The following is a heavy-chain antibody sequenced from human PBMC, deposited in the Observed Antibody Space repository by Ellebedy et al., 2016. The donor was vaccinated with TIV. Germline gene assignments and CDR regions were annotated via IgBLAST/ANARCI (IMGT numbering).Heavy chain of an antibody. CDR1: GYSISSGYY. Sequence: SETLSLXCTVSGYSISSGYYWSWIRQPPGKGLEWIGYIYYSGSTNYNPSLKSRVTMSVDTSKNQFSLKLSSVTAADTAVYYCARRNYYYYYYMDVWGKGTTVTVSS. CDR2: IYYSGST. V-gene: IGHV4-61*01. J-gene: IGHJ6*03. CDR3: ARRNYYYYYYMDV.